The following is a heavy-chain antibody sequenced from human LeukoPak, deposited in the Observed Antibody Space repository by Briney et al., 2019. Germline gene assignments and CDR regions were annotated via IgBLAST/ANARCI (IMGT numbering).Heavy chain of an antibody. Sequence: GGSLRLSCAASGFTFSSYGMHWVRQAPGKGLEWVAVISYDGSNKYYADSVKGRFTISRDNSKNTLYLQMNSLRAEDTAVYYCAKDRRTNRYSYGSDYYYYMDVWGKGTTVTVSS. V-gene: IGHV3-30*18. CDR3: AKDRRTNRYSYGSDYYYYMDV. J-gene: IGHJ6*03. CDR2: ISYDGSNK. D-gene: IGHD5-18*01. CDR1: GFTFSSYG.